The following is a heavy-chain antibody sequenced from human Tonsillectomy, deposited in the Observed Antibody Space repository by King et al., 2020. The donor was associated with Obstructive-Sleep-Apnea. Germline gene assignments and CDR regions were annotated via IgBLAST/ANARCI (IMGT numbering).Heavy chain of an antibody. Sequence: VQLVQSGAEVKKPGASVKVSCKVSGYTLTELSIHWVRQAPGRGLEWMGGFDPVDGEKIYTQKFQGRVTMTEDTSTDTAYMELSSLRSEDTAVYYCATSKPMIVAVMVHWGQGTLVTVSS. CDR3: ATSKPMIVAVMVH. J-gene: IGHJ4*02. V-gene: IGHV1-24*01. D-gene: IGHD3-22*01. CDR2: FDPVDGEK. CDR1: GYTLTELS.